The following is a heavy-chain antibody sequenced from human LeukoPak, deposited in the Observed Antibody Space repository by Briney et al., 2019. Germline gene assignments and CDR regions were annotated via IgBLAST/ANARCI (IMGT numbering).Heavy chain of an antibody. J-gene: IGHJ6*03. CDR1: GFTFSSYA. Sequence: GGSLRLSCAASGFTFSSYAMSWVRQAPGRGLEWVSYISSSGSTIYYADSVKGRFTISRDNAKNSLYLQMNSLRAEDTAVYYCARLYGSGTIYYYYYMDVWGKGTTVTISS. CDR3: ARLYGSGTIYYYYYMDV. CDR2: ISSSGSTI. V-gene: IGHV3-48*03. D-gene: IGHD3-10*01.